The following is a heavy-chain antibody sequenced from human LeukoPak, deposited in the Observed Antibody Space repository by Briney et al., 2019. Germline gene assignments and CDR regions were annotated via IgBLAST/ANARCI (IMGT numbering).Heavy chain of an antibody. D-gene: IGHD4-23*01. CDR3: ARDAFNGNSHIGYYFDS. CDR2: ISGSSSKI. V-gene: IGHV3-48*02. Sequence: PGGSLRLSCAASGFTFSAYSMNWVRQAPGKGLEWVSYISGSSSKIHYADSVEGRFTISRDNAKNSLYLQMNSLRDEDTAVYYCARDAFNGNSHIGYYFDSWGQGTLVTVSS. CDR1: GFTFSAYS. J-gene: IGHJ4*02.